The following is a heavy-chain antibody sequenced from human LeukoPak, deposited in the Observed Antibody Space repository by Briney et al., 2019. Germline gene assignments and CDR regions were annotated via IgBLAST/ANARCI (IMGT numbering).Heavy chain of an antibody. V-gene: IGHV1-18*01. J-gene: IGHJ4*02. CDR3: ARDQMNIAAAGAYFDY. D-gene: IGHD6-13*01. CDR2: IGAYNGNT. CDR1: GYSFSSYD. Sequence: GASVKVSCKASGYSFSSYDISWVRQAPGQGLEWMGWIGAYNGNTKYGQKLQGRVTMTTDTSTSTAYMELRSLRSDDAAVYYCARDQMNIAAAGAYFDYWGQGTLVTVSS.